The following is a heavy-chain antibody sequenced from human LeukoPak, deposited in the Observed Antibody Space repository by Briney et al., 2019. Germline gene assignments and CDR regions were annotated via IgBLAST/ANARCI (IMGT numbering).Heavy chain of an antibody. Sequence: GTFLRLSCAASGFNFNTYPMHWVRQAPGKGLEWLAVISYDGDTQYYRDSVKGRFTISRDNSQNTLFLQMNSLTAEDTAMYFCARDANYFGSGMTYNWFDPWGQGTLVTVSS. J-gene: IGHJ5*02. CDR1: GFNFNTYP. CDR3: ARDANYFGSGMTYNWFDP. D-gene: IGHD3-10*01. CDR2: ISYDGDTQ. V-gene: IGHV3-30-3*01.